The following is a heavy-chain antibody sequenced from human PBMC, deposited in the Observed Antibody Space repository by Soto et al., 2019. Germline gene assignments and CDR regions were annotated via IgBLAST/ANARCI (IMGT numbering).Heavy chain of an antibody. CDR3: ARIGAVYDILRGYYTPNNWYFDL. CDR2: IIPIFGTA. J-gene: IGHJ2*01. CDR1: GGTFSSYA. V-gene: IGHV1-69*01. Sequence: QVQLVQSGAEVKKPGSSVKVSCKASGGTFSSYAISWVRQAPGQGLEWMGGIIPIFGTANYAQKFQGRVTITADESTSTAYMELSSLRSEDKAVYYCARIGAVYDILRGYYTPNNWYFDLWGRGTLVTVSS. D-gene: IGHD3-9*01.